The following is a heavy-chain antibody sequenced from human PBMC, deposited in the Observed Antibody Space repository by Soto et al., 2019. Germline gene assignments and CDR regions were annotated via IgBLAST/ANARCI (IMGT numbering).Heavy chain of an antibody. Sequence: QVQLAQSGAEERKPGASVKVSCEATGYTFTAYAMHWVRQAPGQRLEWMGWINPANGNTKYSQKFQGRLTITSDTSANTVYMELNSLTSEDTAMYYCTRSAISPYGGLIGPFDYWGQGNLVIVSS. CDR3: TRSAISPYGGLIGPFDY. V-gene: IGHV1-3*05. CDR1: GYTFTAYA. J-gene: IGHJ4*02. D-gene: IGHD3-16*02. CDR2: INPANGNT.